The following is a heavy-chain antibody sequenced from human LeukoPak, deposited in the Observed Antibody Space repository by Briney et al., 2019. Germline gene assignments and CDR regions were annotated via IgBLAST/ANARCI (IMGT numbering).Heavy chain of an antibody. D-gene: IGHD6-19*01. V-gene: IGHV1-18*04. J-gene: IGHJ5*02. CDR3: ARDGRQWVPLNWFDP. CDR1: GYTFNTYG. Sequence: GASVKVSCKASGYTFNTYGINWVRQAPGQGLEWMGWISAYNGNTNYAQNFQGRIALTTDTSTSRAYMELTSLRFDDTAVYYCARDGRQWVPLNWFDPWGQGTLVIVSS. CDR2: ISAYNGNT.